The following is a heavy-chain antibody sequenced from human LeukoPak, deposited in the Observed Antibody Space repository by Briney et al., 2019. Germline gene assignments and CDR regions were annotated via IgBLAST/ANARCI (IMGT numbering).Heavy chain of an antibody. CDR3: ARSNPIMSYMDV. CDR2: MNRNSGNT. Sequence: ASVKVSCKASGYTFTSYDINWVRQATGQGLEWMGWMNRNSGNTGYAQKFQGRVTITRNTSISTAYMELSSLRSEDTAVYYCARSNPIMSYMDVWGKGTTVTVSS. V-gene: IGHV1-8*03. J-gene: IGHJ6*03. CDR1: GYTFTSYD.